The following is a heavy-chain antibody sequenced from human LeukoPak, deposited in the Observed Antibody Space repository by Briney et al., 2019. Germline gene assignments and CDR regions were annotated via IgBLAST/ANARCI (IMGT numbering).Heavy chain of an antibody. CDR3: ARVKDGYNSIGDYYYYMDV. CDR2: IYYSGST. J-gene: IGHJ6*03. V-gene: IGHV4-59*11. CDR1: GGSISSHY. D-gene: IGHD5-24*01. Sequence: SETLSLTCTVSGGSISSHYWSWIRQPPGKGLEWIGYIYYSGSTNYNLSLKSRVTISVDTSKNQFSLKLSSVTAADTAVYYCARVKDGYNSIGDYYYYMDVWGKGTTVTVSS.